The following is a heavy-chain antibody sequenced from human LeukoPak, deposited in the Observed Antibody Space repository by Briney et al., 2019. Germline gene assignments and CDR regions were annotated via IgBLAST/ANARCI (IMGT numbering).Heavy chain of an antibody. J-gene: IGHJ6*03. V-gene: IGHV4-4*09. CDR2: IYTSGST. CDR1: GGSISSYY. CDR3: ARGGGLVVPAARSPYYYYYMDV. Sequence: SETLSLTCTVSGGSISSYYWSWIRQPPGKGLEWIGYIYTSGSTNYNPSLKSRVTISVDTPKNQFSLKLSSVTAADTAVYYCARGGGLVVPAARSPYYYYYMDVCGKGTTVTVSS. D-gene: IGHD2-2*01.